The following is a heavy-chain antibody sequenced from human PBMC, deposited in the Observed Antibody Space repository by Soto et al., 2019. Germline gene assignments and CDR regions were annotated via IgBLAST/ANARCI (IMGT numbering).Heavy chain of an antibody. V-gene: IGHV3-74*01. J-gene: IGHJ4*02. CDR1: GFTFNYYW. Sequence: GGSLRLSCAASGFTFNYYWMHWVRQAPGQGLVWVSHIHSDGSTTTYADSVKGRFTISRDNAKNTLYLQMNSLRAEDTAVYYCARGAYGSGNGHFDYWGQGTPVTVSS. D-gene: IGHD3-10*01. CDR2: IHSDGSTT. CDR3: ARGAYGSGNGHFDY.